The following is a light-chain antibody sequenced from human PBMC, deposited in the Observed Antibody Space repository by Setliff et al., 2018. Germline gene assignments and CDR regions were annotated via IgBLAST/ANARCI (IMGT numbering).Light chain of an antibody. Sequence: DIQMTQSPSSLSASVGDRVSITCRASESISNYLNWYQQRPGTAPKLLIYAASSLQSGVPSRFSGSGSETDFTLTISSLQPEDFATYYCQQTYGAPWTFGQG. J-gene: IGKJ1*01. CDR1: ESISNY. CDR3: QQTYGAPWT. V-gene: IGKV1-39*01. CDR2: AAS.